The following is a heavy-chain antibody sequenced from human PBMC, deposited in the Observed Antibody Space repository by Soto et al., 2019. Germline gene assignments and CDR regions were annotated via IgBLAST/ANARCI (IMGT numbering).Heavy chain of an antibody. V-gene: IGHV4-4*07. CDR1: GASISGFY. CDR2: IYATGTT. D-gene: IGHD1-1*01. CDR3: VRDGTKTLRDWFDP. Sequence: QVQLQESGPGLVKPSETLSLTCTVSGASISGFYWSWIRKSAGKGLEWIGRIYATGTTDYKPSLKRRVMMSVDTSKKQFSLKLRSVTAADTAVYYCVRDGTKTLRDWFDPWGQGISVTVSS. J-gene: IGHJ5*02.